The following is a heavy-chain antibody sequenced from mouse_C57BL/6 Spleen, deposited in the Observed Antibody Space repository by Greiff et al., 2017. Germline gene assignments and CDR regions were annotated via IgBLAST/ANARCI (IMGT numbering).Heavy chain of an antibody. CDR3: ARYDYDGVWYFDV. D-gene: IGHD2-4*01. J-gene: IGHJ1*03. V-gene: IGHV3-6*01. CDR2: ISYDGSN. CDR1: GYSITSGYY. Sequence: ESGPGLVKPSQSLSLTCSVTGYSITSGYYWNWIRQFPGNKLEWMGYISYDGSNNYNPSLKNRISITRDTSKNQFFLKFNSVTTEDTATYYCARYDYDGVWYFDVWGTGTTVTVSS.